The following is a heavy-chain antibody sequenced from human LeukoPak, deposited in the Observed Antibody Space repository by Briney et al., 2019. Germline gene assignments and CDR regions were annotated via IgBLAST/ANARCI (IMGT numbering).Heavy chain of an antibody. D-gene: IGHD6-13*01. CDR2: IRQDGDTK. CDR1: GFPFNAYW. CDR3: ARSLPYGTTWYGRSDF. V-gene: IGHV3-7*03. J-gene: IGHJ4*02. Sequence: GGSLRLSCAASGFPFNAYWMTWVRQAPGKGLEWVANIRQDGDTKYYVDSVKGRFTISRDNAMNLLYLQMNSLRAEDTAIYYCARSLPYGTTWYGRSDFWGQGTLVTVSS.